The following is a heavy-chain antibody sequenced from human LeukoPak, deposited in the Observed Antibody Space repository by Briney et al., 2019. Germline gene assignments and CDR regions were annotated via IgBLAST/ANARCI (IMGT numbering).Heavy chain of an antibody. CDR1: GGSISSYY. CDR2: IYYSGST. CDR3: VRIFGYYQESMDV. V-gene: IGHV4-59*12. J-gene: IGHJ6*02. D-gene: IGHD3-3*01. Sequence: SETLSLTCTVSGGSISSYYWSWIRQPPGKGLEWIGSIYYSGSTYYSPSLNSRVTISLDTSQNQFSLRLASVTASDTAVYYCVRIFGYYQESMDVWGPGITATVSS.